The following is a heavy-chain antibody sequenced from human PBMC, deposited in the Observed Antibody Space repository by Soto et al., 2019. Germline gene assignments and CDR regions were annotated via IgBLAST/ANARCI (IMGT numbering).Heavy chain of an antibody. Sequence: QVQLVQSGAEVKKPGASVKVSCKASGYTFTSYYMHWVRQAPGQGLEWMGIINPSGGSTSYAQKFQGRVTMTRDTSTRTVYMELSSLRSEDTAVYYCAREGGPNWFDPWGQGTLVTVSS. V-gene: IGHV1-46*01. D-gene: IGHD3-16*01. CDR2: INPSGGST. CDR3: AREGGPNWFDP. J-gene: IGHJ5*02. CDR1: GYTFTSYY.